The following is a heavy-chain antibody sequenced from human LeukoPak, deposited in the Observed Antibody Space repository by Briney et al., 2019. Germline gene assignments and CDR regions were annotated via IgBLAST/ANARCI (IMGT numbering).Heavy chain of an antibody. CDR3: ARAGFSGYLDY. J-gene: IGHJ4*02. D-gene: IGHD1-26*01. CDR1: GYSFTSYD. CDR2: ISAYNGNT. Sequence: ASVKVSCKASGYSFTSYDISWVRQAPGQGLEWMGWISAYNGNTNYAQKLQGRVTMTTDTSTSTAYMELRSLRSDDAAVYYCARAGFSGYLDYWGQGTLVTVSS. V-gene: IGHV1-18*01.